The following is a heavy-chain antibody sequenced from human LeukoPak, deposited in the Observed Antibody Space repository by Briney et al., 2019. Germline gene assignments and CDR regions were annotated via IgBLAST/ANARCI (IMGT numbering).Heavy chain of an antibody. Sequence: ASVKVSCKASGYTFTAYYMHWVRQAPGQGLEWMGWINPNSGGTNYAQKFQGRVTMTRDTSISTAYMELSRLRSDDTAVYYCARVLSRSALRFLVYWGQGTLVTVSS. CDR1: GYTFTAYY. J-gene: IGHJ4*02. CDR2: INPNSGGT. D-gene: IGHD3-3*01. CDR3: ARVLSRSALRFLVY. V-gene: IGHV1-2*02.